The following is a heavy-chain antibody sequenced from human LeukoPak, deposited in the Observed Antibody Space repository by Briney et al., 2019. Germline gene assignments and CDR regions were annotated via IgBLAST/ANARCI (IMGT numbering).Heavy chain of an antibody. Sequence: GGSLRLSCSASGFTFSSYPMSWVRQPPGKGLEWVSAIGGTDGSTYYADSVKGRFTISRDNSKNTLYLQINSLRVEDTAVYYCASWVDYWGQGTLVTVSS. CDR1: GFTFSSYP. CDR2: IGGTDGST. CDR3: ASWVDY. D-gene: IGHD3-16*01. V-gene: IGHV3-23*01. J-gene: IGHJ4*02.